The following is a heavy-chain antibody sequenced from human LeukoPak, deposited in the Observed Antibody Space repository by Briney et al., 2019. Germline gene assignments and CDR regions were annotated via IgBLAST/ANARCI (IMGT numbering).Heavy chain of an antibody. D-gene: IGHD6-25*01. V-gene: IGHV1-46*01. Sequence: ASVKVSCKASGYTFTSYYMHWVRQAPGQGLEWMGIINPSGGSTSYAQKFQGRVTMTRDMSTSTVYMGLSSLRSEDTAVYYCARASSVEYSSGKFDYWGQGALVTVSS. J-gene: IGHJ4*02. CDR2: INPSGGST. CDR1: GYTFTSYY. CDR3: ARASSVEYSSGKFDY.